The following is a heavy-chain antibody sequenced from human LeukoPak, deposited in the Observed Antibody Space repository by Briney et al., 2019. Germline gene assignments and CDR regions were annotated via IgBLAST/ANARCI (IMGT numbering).Heavy chain of an antibody. CDR2: INPNSGGT. J-gene: IGHJ4*02. CDR3: ARSEGVLLPLY. D-gene: IGHD5-12*01. V-gene: IGHV1-2*02. CDR1: GYTFSGYY. Sequence: VASVKVSCKASGYTFSGYYMHWVRQAHGQGPEWVGWINPNSGGTNYAQKFQGRVTMTRDTSISTAYMELSRLTSDDTAVYYCARSEGVLLPLYWGQGTLVTVSS.